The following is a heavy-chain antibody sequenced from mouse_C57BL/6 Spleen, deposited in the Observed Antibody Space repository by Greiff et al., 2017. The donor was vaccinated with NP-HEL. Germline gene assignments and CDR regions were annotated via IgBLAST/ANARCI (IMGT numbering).Heavy chain of an antibody. D-gene: IGHD2-5*01. Sequence: QVQLQQSGAELARPGASVKLSCKASGYTFTSYGISWVKQRTGQGLEWIGEFYPRSGNTYYNEKFKGKATLTADKSSSTAYMELRSLTSEDSAVYFCARHETYYSNYAWFAYWGQGTLVTVSA. V-gene: IGHV1-81*01. CDR2: FYPRSGNT. CDR3: ARHETYYSNYAWFAY. CDR1: GYTFTSYG. J-gene: IGHJ3*01.